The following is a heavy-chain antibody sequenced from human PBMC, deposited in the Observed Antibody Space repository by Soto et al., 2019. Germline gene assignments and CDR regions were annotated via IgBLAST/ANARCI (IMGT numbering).Heavy chain of an antibody. V-gene: IGHV3-23*01. Sequence: EVQLLESGGGLVQPGGSLRLSCSASGFIFSNYAMSWIRQAPGKGLEWVSSISGGGGGTHYADSVKGRFTISRDNLKRTLHRQIYRLRTEGTAVYYCAKGSQFLMLTAYHAFDFWGKGTVVTVSS. D-gene: IGHD3-9*01. J-gene: IGHJ4*02. CDR2: ISGGGGGT. CDR1: GFIFSNYA. CDR3: AKGSQFLMLTAYHAFDF.